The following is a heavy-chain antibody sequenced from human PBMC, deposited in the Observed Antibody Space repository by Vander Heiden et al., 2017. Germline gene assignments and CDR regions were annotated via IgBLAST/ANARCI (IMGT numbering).Heavy chain of an antibody. CDR3: ARDKGRGSPHWFDP. Sequence: EVQLVESGGGLVMSGGSLRLSGPDSGFAFSSYSMNWVRQAPGKGLEWVSSMRSSSSYIYYADAVKGRFTISRNNAKNSLYLQMNRLRAEDTAVYYCARDKGRGSPHWFDPWGQGTLVTVSS. CDR1: GFAFSSYS. J-gene: IGHJ5*02. V-gene: IGHV3-21*01. CDR2: MRSSSSYI.